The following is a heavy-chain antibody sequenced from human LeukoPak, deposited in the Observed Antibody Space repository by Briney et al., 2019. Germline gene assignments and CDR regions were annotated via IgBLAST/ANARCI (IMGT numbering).Heavy chain of an antibody. J-gene: IGHJ2*01. CDR2: ISSSGSSI. Sequence: PGGSLRLSCAASGFTFSDYYMNWIRQAPGKGLEWVSYISSSGSSIDYADSVKGRFIISRDNAKNSLYLQMNSLRAEDTAVYYCASCGGDCYSFWYFDLWGRGTLVTVSS. V-gene: IGHV3-11*01. D-gene: IGHD2-21*02. CDR1: GFTFSDYY. CDR3: ASCGGDCYSFWYFDL.